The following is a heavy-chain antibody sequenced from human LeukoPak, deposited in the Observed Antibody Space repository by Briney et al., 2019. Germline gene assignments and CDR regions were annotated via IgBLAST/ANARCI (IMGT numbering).Heavy chain of an antibody. V-gene: IGHV1-69*13. CDR3: ARVRYDSSGYYSDY. D-gene: IGHD3-22*01. Sequence: ASVKVSCKASGYTFTSYAMNWVRQAPGQGLEWMGGIIPIFGAANYAQKFQGRVTITADESTSTAYMELSSLRSEGTAVYYCARVRYDSSGYYSDYWGQGTLVTVSS. CDR2: IIPIFGAA. CDR1: GYTFTSYA. J-gene: IGHJ4*02.